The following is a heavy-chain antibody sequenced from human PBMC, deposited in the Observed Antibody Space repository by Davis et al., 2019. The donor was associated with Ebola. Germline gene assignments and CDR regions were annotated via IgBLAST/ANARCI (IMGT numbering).Heavy chain of an antibody. J-gene: IGHJ4*02. CDR2: ISLNSGST. D-gene: IGHD3-16*01. CDR3: ARDDKVMHFDY. CDR1: GFTFTGYY. Sequence: ASVKVSCKASGFTFTGYYMHWVRQAPGQGPERMGWISLNSGSTKYSHKFQGRVTMTRDTSINTAHVELSGLMSDDTAVYYCARDDKVMHFDYWGQGTLVTVSS. V-gene: IGHV1-2*02.